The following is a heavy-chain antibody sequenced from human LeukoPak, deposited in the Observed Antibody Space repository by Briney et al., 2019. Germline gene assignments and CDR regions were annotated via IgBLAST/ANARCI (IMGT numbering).Heavy chain of an antibody. Sequence: GGSLRLSCVASGFAFNKYAMHWVRQAPGKGLEWLTFIRHDGSFKEYADSVKGRFTISRDNSKNTLYLQMNSLRAEDTAVYYCAKAPVKATVVTGIDYWGQGTLVTVSS. CDR1: GFAFNKYA. V-gene: IGHV3-30*02. CDR2: IRHDGSFK. CDR3: AKAPVKATVVTGIDY. D-gene: IGHD4-23*01. J-gene: IGHJ4*02.